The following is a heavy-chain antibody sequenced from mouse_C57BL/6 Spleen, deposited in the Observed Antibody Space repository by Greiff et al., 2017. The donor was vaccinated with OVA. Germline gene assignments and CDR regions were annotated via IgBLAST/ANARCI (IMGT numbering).Heavy chain of an antibody. CDR2: IDPSDSYT. CDR3: ARSASSDYYGSSYAMDY. V-gene: IGHV1-50*01. J-gene: IGHJ4*01. CDR1: GYTFTSYW. D-gene: IGHD1-1*01. Sequence: QVQLQQSGAELVKPGASVKLSCKASGYTFTSYWMQWVKQRPGQGLEWIGEIDPSDSYTNYNQKFKGKATLTVDTSSSTADMQLSSLTSEDSAVYYCARSASSDYYGSSYAMDYWGQGTSVTVSS.